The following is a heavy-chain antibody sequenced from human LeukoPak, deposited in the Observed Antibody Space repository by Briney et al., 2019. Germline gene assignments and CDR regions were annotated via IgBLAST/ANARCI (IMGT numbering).Heavy chain of an antibody. V-gene: IGHV3-21*04. J-gene: IGHJ4*02. CDR1: GFTFSSYS. D-gene: IGHD3-16*01. CDR3: ANKMWGSYCYDY. CDR2: ISSSSSYI. Sequence: GFLRLSCAASGFTFSSYSMDLVRQAPGKGLEWVSSISSSSSYIYYADSVKGRFTISRDNSKNTLYLQMNSLRAEDTAVYYCANKMWGSYCYDYRGQGTLVTVSS.